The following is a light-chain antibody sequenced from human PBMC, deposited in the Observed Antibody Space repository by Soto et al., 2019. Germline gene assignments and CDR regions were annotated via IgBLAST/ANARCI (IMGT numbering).Light chain of an antibody. Sequence: QSVLTQPAPVSGSLGQSITISCTGTSSDVGGYDYVSWYQQHPGKAPKLMIYDVNNRPSGVSNRFSGSKSGNTASLTISGLQAEDEADYYCNSYTSSSTVIFGGGTKVTVL. V-gene: IGLV2-14*03. CDR1: SSDVGGYDY. CDR2: DVN. CDR3: NSYTSSSTVI. J-gene: IGLJ2*01.